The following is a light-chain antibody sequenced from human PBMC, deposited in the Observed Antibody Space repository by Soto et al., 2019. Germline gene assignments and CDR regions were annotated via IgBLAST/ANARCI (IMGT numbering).Light chain of an antibody. CDR2: GAS. J-gene: IGKJ2*01. CDR3: QQYDNWPYT. V-gene: IGKV3-15*01. CDR1: QSVSNN. Sequence: EIVMTHSPATLSVSPGERATLSCRASQSVSNNLPWYQQKPGQAPRLLIYGASTRATAIPARFSGSGSGTEFTLTISSLQSEDFAVYFCQQYDNWPYTFGQGTKLEIK.